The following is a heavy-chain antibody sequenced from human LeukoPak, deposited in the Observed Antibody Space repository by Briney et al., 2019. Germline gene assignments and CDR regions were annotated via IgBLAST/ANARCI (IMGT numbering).Heavy chain of an antibody. CDR2: VTGSTTTK. V-gene: IGHV3-21*06. CDR3: ARERQLVTDY. D-gene: IGHD6-6*01. J-gene: IGHJ4*01. CDR1: GFTFSNYN. Sequence: GGSLRLSCAASGFTFSNYNMNWVRQAPGKGLEWVSSVTGSTTTKYYADSVKGRFIISRDNAKNSLYLQMNSLRAEDTAVYFCARERQLVTDYWGPGTLVTVSS.